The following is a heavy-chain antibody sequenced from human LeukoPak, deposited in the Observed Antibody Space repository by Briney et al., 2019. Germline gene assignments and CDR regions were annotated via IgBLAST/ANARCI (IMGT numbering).Heavy chain of an antibody. Sequence: GGSLRLSCAASGFTVSGNYMSWVRPAPGKGLEWVSVIYSGGSTYYADSVKGRFTISRDNSKSTLYLQMNSLRAEDTAVYYCARRSLIAAGGYYYYYGMDVWGQGTTVTVSS. CDR1: GFTVSGNY. CDR3: ARRSLIAAGGYYYYYGMDV. J-gene: IGHJ6*02. D-gene: IGHD6-13*01. V-gene: IGHV3-53*01. CDR2: IYSGGST.